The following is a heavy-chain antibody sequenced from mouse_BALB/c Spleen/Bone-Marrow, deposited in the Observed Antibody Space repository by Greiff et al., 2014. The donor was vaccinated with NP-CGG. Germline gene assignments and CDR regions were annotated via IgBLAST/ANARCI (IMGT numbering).Heavy chain of an antibody. V-gene: IGHV1-9*01. CDR3: ERGYAMDY. J-gene: IGHJ4*01. CDR1: GYTFSSYW. Sequence: QVQLQQSGAELMKPGASVKISCKATGYTFSSYWIEWVKQRPGHGLEWIGEILPGSGSTNYNEKFKGKATFTADTSSNTAYMKLRSLTAEDAAGYYCERGYAMDYWGQGTAGTVSS. CDR2: ILPGSGST.